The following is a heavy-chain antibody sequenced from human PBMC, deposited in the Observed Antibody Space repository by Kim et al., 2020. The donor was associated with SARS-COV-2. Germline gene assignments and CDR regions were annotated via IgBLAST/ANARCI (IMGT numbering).Heavy chain of an antibody. CDR3: ANILSGWKKYYFDY. Sequence: SETLSLTCTVSGGSISSSSYYWGWIRQPPGKGLEWIGSIYYSGSTYYNPSLKSRVTISVDTSKNQFSLKLSSVTAADTAVYYCANILSGWKKYYFDYWGQGTLVTVSS. CDR1: GGSISSSSYY. D-gene: IGHD6-19*01. J-gene: IGHJ4*02. CDR2: IYYSGST. V-gene: IGHV4-39*01.